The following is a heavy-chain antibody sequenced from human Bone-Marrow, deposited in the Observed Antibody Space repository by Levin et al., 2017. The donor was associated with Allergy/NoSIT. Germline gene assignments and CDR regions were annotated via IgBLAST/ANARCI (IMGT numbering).Heavy chain of an antibody. CDR2: ISYDGSNK. V-gene: IGHV3-30*04. CDR3: ARDFEHRDSSSSGLYFGGYYFDY. CDR1: GFTFSSYA. Sequence: SCAASGFTFSSYAMHWVRQAPGKGLEWVAVISYDGSNKYYADSVKGRFTISRDNSKNTLYLQMNSLRAEDTAVYYCARDFEHRDSSSSGLYFGGYYFDYWGQGTLVTVSS. D-gene: IGHD6-6*01. J-gene: IGHJ4*02.